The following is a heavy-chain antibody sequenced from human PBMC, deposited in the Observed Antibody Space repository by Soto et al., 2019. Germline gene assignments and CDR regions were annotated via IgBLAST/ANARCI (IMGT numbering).Heavy chain of an antibody. CDR2: MNPNSGNT. V-gene: IGHV1-8*01. CDR1: GYTFTSYD. Sequence: ASVKVSCKASGYTFTSYDINWVRQATGQGLEWMGWMNPNSGNTGYAQKFQGRVTMTRNTSISTAYMELSSLRSEDTAVYYCARARLYSGYDWDSRNNWFDPWGQGTLVTVSS. J-gene: IGHJ5*02. CDR3: ARARLYSGYDWDSRNNWFDP. D-gene: IGHD5-12*01.